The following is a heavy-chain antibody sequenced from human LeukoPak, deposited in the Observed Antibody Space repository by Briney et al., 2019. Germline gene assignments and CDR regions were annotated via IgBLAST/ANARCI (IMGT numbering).Heavy chain of an antibody. J-gene: IGHJ6*02. V-gene: IGHV1-69*13. D-gene: IGHD3-3*01. CDR3: ASPVLRFLEWRHSTSNYYYYYGMDV. CDR2: MIPISGTA. CDR1: GGTFISYA. Sequence: SVTVSFTASGGTFISYAISWVRQAPGQGLEWMGGMIPISGTASYAQKFQGRVTITADESTSIAYMELSSLRSEDTAAYYCASPVLRFLEWRHSTSNYYYYYGMDVWGQGTTVTVSS.